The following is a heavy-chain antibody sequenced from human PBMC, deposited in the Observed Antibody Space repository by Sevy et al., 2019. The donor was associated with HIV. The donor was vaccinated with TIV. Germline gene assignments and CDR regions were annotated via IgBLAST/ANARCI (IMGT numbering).Heavy chain of an antibody. CDR3: ARRAVAGNTYYFDY. V-gene: IGHV3-11*06. D-gene: IGHD6-19*01. J-gene: IGHJ4*02. CDR2: IGSSSSFT. CDR1: GFSFRDYY. Sequence: GGSLRLSCAASGFSFRDYYMSWIRQAPGKGLEWVSYIGSSSSFTKYAGSLKGRFTISRDNVKTSLFLHLNSLTAEDTGVYYCARRAVAGNTYYFDYWGTGTPVPVSS.